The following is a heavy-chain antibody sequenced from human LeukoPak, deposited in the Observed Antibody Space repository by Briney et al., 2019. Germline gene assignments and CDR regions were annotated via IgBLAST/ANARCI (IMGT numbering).Heavy chain of an antibody. J-gene: IGHJ5*02. D-gene: IGHD6-13*01. CDR3: ARDFEVAARINWFDP. CDR2: ISSSSSYI. CDR1: GFTFSSYS. V-gene: IGHV3-21*01. Sequence: GGSLRLSCAASGFTFSSYSMNWVRQAPGKGLEWVSSISSSSSYIYYADSVKGRFTISRGNAKNSLYLQMNSLRAEDTAVYYCARDFEVAARINWFDPWGQGTLVTVSS.